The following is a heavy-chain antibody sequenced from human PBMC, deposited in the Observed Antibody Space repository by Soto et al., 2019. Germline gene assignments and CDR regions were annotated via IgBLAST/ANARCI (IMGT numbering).Heavy chain of an antibody. CDR2: IIPIFGTA. Sequence: QVQLVQSGAEVKKPGSSVKVSCKASGGTFSSYAISWVRQAPGQGLEWMGGIIPIFGTANYAQKFQDRVTITADESTSTAYMELSSLRSEDTAVYYCARGGPDCSGGSCYLSGMDVWGQGTTVTVSS. V-gene: IGHV1-69*01. J-gene: IGHJ6*02. D-gene: IGHD2-15*01. CDR3: ARGGPDCSGGSCYLSGMDV. CDR1: GGTFSSYA.